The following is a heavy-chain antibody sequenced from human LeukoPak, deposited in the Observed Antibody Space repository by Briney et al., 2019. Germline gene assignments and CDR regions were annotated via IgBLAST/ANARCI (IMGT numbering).Heavy chain of an antibody. Sequence: GASVKVSCKASGYTFTSYGISWVRQAPGQGLEWMGWISAYNGNTNYAQKLQGRVTMTTDTSTSTAYMELRSLRSDDTAVYYCARERGKGTYYYGSGSYFLDYWGQGTLVTVSS. J-gene: IGHJ4*02. CDR2: ISAYNGNT. V-gene: IGHV1-18*01. D-gene: IGHD3-10*01. CDR3: ARERGKGTYYYGSGSYFLDY. CDR1: GYTFTSYG.